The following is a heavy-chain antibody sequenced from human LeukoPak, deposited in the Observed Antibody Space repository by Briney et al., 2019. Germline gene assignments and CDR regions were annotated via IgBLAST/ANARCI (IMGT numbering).Heavy chain of an antibody. D-gene: IGHD6-19*01. V-gene: IGHV4-39*07. CDR3: ARDAEQWLVPMNWFDP. CDR2: IYYSGST. CDR1: GGSISSSSYC. Sequence: SETLSLTRTVSGGSISSSSYCWGWIRQPPGKGLEWIGSIYYSGSTYYNPSLKSRVTISVDTSKNQFSLKLSSVTAADTAVYYCARDAEQWLVPMNWFDPWGQRTLVTLSS. J-gene: IGHJ5*02.